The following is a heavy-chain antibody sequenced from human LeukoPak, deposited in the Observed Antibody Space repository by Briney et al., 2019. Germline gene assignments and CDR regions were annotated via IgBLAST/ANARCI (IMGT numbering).Heavy chain of an antibody. CDR2: INPSGGST. CDR3: ARGRGGTNGLDYFDY. J-gene: IGHJ4*02. V-gene: IGHV1-46*01. D-gene: IGHD2-8*01. CDR1: GYTFTSYY. Sequence: GESLKISCKASGYTFTSYYMHWVRQAPGQGLEWMGIINPSGGSTSYAQKFQGRVTMTRDTSTSTVYMELSSLRSEDTAVYYCARGRGGTNGLDYFDYWGQGTLVTVSS.